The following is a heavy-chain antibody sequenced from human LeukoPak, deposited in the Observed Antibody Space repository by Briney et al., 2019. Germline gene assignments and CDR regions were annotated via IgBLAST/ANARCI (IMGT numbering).Heavy chain of an antibody. CDR2: ISDSGAST. J-gene: IGHJ4*02. V-gene: IGHV3-23*01. CDR1: EFTFRNYA. CDR3: AKGTWSAYLFDY. Sequence: PGGSLRLSCAASEFTFRNYAMSWVRQAPGKGLEWVSTISDSGASTDYADSVKGRFTVSRDNSMNTLYLQMNSLRAEDTAVYYCAKGTWSAYLFDYWGQGTLVTVSS. D-gene: IGHD3-3*01.